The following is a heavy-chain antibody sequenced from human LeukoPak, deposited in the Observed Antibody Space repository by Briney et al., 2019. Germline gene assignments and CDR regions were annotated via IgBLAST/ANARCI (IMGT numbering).Heavy chain of an antibody. V-gene: IGHV1-69*06. J-gene: IGHJ6*04. CDR2: IIPIFGTA. D-gene: IGHD3-10*01. Sequence: ASVKVSCKASGGTFSSYAISWVRQAPGQGLEWMGGIIPIFGTANYAQKFQGRVTITADKSTSKAYMELSSLRSEDTAVYYCARDLATMVRGVKIYGMDVWGKGTTVTVSS. CDR3: ARDLATMVRGVKIYGMDV. CDR1: GGTFSSYA.